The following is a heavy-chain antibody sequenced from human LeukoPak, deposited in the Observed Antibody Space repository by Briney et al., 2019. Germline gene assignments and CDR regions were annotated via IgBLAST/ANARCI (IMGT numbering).Heavy chain of an antibody. Sequence: SETLSLTCTVSGASISPYYWSRVRQPAGKGLEWIGHIYTSGSTNYNPSLKSRVTMSLDTSKSQLSLKLNSVTAADTAVYYCAKEGMIRGVIDYWGQGALVTVSS. CDR3: AKEGMIRGVIDY. J-gene: IGHJ4*02. CDR2: IYTSGST. CDR1: GASISPYY. V-gene: IGHV4-4*07. D-gene: IGHD3-10*01.